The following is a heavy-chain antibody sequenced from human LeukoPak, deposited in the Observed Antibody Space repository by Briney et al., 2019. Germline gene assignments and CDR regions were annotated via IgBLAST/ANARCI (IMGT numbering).Heavy chain of an antibody. Sequence: ASVKVSCKASGYTLTSYGVSWVRQAPGQGLEWMGWITSYNGDTNYAQEFQGRVTMTTDTSTSTAYMELRSLRSDDTAVYYCTRLKASGWYGGASDYWGQGTLVTVSS. V-gene: IGHV1-18*01. J-gene: IGHJ4*02. CDR2: ITSYNGDT. D-gene: IGHD6-19*01. CDR1: GYTLTSYG. CDR3: TRLKASGWYGGASDY.